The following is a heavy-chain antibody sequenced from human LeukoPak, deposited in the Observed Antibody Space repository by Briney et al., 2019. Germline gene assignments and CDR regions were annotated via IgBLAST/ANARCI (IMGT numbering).Heavy chain of an antibody. Sequence: PGGSLRLSCAASGFTFSSYSMNWVRQAPGKGLEWVSSISSSSSYIYYADSVKGRFTISRDNAKNSLYLQMNSLRAEDTAVYYCARDNDDSSGYGFDYWGQGTLVTVSS. J-gene: IGHJ4*02. CDR1: GFTFSSYS. D-gene: IGHD3-22*01. CDR2: ISSSSSYI. CDR3: ARDNDDSSGYGFDY. V-gene: IGHV3-21*01.